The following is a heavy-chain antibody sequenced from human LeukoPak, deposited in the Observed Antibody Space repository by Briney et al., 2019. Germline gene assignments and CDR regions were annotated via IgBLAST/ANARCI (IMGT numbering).Heavy chain of an antibody. CDR1: GFTFSSYS. Sequence: GGSLRLSCAASGFTFSSYSMNWVRQAPGKGLEWVSSISSSSSSYIYYADSVKARFTISRDNAKNSLYLQMNSLRAEDTAVYYCARDGGRWLQPDFDYWGQGTLVTVSS. CDR2: ISSSSSSYI. V-gene: IGHV3-21*01. CDR3: ARDGGRWLQPDFDY. D-gene: IGHD5-24*01. J-gene: IGHJ4*02.